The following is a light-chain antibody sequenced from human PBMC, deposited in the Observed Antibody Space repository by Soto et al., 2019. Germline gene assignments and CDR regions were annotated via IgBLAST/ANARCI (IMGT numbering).Light chain of an antibody. CDR3: QQYNNWPPT. CDR1: QSVSSN. J-gene: IGKJ5*01. Sequence: EIVMTQSPATLSVSPGERATLSCMASQSVSSNLAWYQQKPGQAPRLLIYCASTRATGISARFSGSRSGTEFTLTISSLQSEDFAVYYCQQYNNWPPTFGQGTRLEIK. V-gene: IGKV3-15*01. CDR2: CAS.